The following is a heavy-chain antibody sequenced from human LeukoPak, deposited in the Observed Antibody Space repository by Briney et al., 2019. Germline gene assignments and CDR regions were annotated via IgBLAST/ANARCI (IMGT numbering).Heavy chain of an antibody. CDR1: GFTFSDYA. Sequence: GGSLRLSCATSGFTFSDYAMAWVRQGPGKGLEWVSTISNDGSNTHYADSVMGRFTISRDNSKSTLYLQMNSLTVEDTAVYHCAKGVGPVLFDYWGQGTLVTVSS. CDR2: ISNDGSNT. J-gene: IGHJ4*02. V-gene: IGHV3-23*01. CDR3: AKGVGPVLFDY. D-gene: IGHD5/OR15-5a*01.